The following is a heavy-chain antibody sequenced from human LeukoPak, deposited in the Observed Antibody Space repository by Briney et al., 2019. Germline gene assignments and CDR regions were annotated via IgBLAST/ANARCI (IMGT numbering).Heavy chain of an antibody. D-gene: IGHD3-3*01. V-gene: IGHV3-23*01. Sequence: PGGPLRLSCAASGFTFSSYAMSWVRQAPGKGLEWVSAISGSGGSTYYADSVKGRFTISRDNSKNTLYLQMNSLRAEDTAVYYCAKAIYDFWSGPNWFDPWGQGTLVTVSS. CDR3: AKAIYDFWSGPNWFDP. CDR2: ISGSGGST. CDR1: GFTFSSYA. J-gene: IGHJ5*02.